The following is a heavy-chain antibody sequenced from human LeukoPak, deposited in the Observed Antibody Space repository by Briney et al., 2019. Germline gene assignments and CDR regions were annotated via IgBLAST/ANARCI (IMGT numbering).Heavy chain of an antibody. Sequence: SETLSLTCAVYGGSFIGYYWSWIRQPPGKGLEWIGEINHSGSTNYNPSLKSRVTISVDTSKNQFSLKLSSVTAADTAMYYCARGSFDYGDYQIFDYWGQGTLVTVSS. D-gene: IGHD4-17*01. V-gene: IGHV4-34*01. CDR3: ARGSFDYGDYQIFDY. CDR1: GGSFIGYY. J-gene: IGHJ4*02. CDR2: INHSGST.